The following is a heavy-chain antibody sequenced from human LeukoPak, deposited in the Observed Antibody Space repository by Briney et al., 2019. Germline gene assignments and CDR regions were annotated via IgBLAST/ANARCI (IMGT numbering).Heavy chain of an antibody. D-gene: IGHD3-10*01. J-gene: IGHJ4*02. CDR1: GFTFSTYG. CDR3: AKWQYYGSGDDY. V-gene: IGHV3-23*01. CDR2: ISGSGDST. Sequence: GGSLRLSCAGSGFTFSTYGMSWVRQAPNKGLEWLSTISGSGDSTYYADSVKGRFTISRDNSKNTLFLQMNSLRAEDTAIYYCAKWQYYGSGDDYRGQGTLVTVTS.